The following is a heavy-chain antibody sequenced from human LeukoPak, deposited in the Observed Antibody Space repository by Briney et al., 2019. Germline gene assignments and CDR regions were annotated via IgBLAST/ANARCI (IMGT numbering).Heavy chain of an antibody. J-gene: IGHJ5*02. CDR1: GDSVSIYY. CDR2: IYYSGST. D-gene: IGHD3-10*01. CDR3: ARGGGITTYYYGPGTSRVYNWFDP. V-gene: IGHV4-59*02. Sequence: SETLSLTCSVSGDSVSIYYWSWIRQPPGKGLEWIGYIYYSGSTNYNPSLKSRVTISVDTSKNQFSLKLSSVTAADTAVYYCARGGGITTYYYGPGTSRVYNWFDPWGQGTLVTVSS.